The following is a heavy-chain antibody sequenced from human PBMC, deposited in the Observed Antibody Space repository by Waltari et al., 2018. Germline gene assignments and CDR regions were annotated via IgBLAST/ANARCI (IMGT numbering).Heavy chain of an antibody. CDR1: GYNLTELS. CDR3: ATRRIVGATYYYYGMYV. Sequence: QVQLVQSGAEVKQPGASVKVACKVSGYNLTELSMHWVRKAPGKGLEWMGGFDPEDCETIYAQKFQGRVTMTEDTSTDTAYMELSSLRSEDTAVYYCATRRIVGATYYYYGMYVWGQWTTVTVSS. J-gene: IGHJ6*02. V-gene: IGHV1-24*01. CDR2: FDPEDCET. D-gene: IGHD1-26*01.